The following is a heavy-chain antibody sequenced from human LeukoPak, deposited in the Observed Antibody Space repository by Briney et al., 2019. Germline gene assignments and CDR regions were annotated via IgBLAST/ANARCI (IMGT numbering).Heavy chain of an antibody. J-gene: IGHJ4*02. CDR3: CKSLYSNSLYGYYFDY. CDR1: GYSFSNYW. Sequence: GESLKISCKGSGYSFSNYWIDWARQMPGKGLEWMGSIYPGDSVIRYSPSFQGQVTFSADKSISTAYLQWSRLKASDTAMYYCCKSLYSNSLYGYYFDYWGQGTLVTVSS. CDR2: IYPGDSVI. V-gene: IGHV5-51*01. D-gene: IGHD1-26*01.